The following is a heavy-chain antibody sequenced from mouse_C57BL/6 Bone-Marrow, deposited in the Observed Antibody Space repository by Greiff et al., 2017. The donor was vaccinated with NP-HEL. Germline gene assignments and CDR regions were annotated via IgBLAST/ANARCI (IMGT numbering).Heavy chain of an antibody. CDR1: GFNFKDSY. Sequence: EVQLQQSGAELVGPGASFKLSCPASGFNFKDSYMPWVKKGPEQGLGWIGRIDPEDGDTEYAPTFQGKATMTADTSSNTAYLQLSSLTSEDTAVYYCTTDYGSSPWFAYWGQGTLVTVSA. V-gene: IGHV14-1*01. CDR3: TTDYGSSPWFAY. D-gene: IGHD1-1*01. J-gene: IGHJ3*01. CDR2: IDPEDGDT.